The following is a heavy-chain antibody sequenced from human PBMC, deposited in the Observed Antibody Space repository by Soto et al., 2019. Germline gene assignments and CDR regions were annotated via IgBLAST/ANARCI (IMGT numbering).Heavy chain of an antibody. J-gene: IGHJ4*02. CDR1: GFTFSSYA. CDR3: VKEGYMRSDWYGQFDY. CDR2: ISYDGSNK. D-gene: IGHD6-19*01. Sequence: VGSLRLSCAASGFTFSSYAMHWVRQAPGNGLEWVAVISYDGSNKYYADSVKGRFAISRDNSKNTLYLQMSSLRAEDTALYYCVKEGYMRSDWYGQFDYWGQGTLVTVSS. V-gene: IGHV3-30*09.